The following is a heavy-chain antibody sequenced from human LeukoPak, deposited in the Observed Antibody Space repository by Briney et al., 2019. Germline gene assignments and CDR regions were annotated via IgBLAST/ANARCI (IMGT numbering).Heavy chain of an antibody. CDR2: ISWNSGSI. J-gene: IGHJ5*02. CDR1: GFTFDDYA. V-gene: IGHV3-9*01. CDR3: AKGIPSGSGSYHNWFDP. D-gene: IGHD3-10*01. Sequence: GGSLRLSCPASGFTFDDYAMHWVRQAPGKGLEWVSGISWNSGSIGYADSVKGRFTISRDNAKNSLYLQMNSLRAEDTALYYCAKGIPSGSGSYHNWFDPWGQGTLVTVSS.